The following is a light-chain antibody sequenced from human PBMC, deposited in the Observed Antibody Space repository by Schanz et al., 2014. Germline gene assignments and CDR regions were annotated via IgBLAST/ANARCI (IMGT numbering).Light chain of an antibody. CDR1: SSNIGSNI. Sequence: QSVLTQPPSASGTPGQRVTISCSGSSSNIGSNIVNWYQQLPKTAPKLLIYSNNQRPSGVLDRFSGSKSGTSASLAISGLQFEDEADYYCATWDDSLNGWVFGGGTKLTVL. CDR2: SNN. J-gene: IGLJ3*02. V-gene: IGLV1-44*01. CDR3: ATWDDSLNGWV.